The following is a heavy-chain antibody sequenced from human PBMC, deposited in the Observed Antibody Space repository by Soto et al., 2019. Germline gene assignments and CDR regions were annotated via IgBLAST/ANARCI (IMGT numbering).Heavy chain of an antibody. V-gene: IGHV3-33*01. Sequence: QVQLVESGGGVVQPGRSLRLSCAASGFTFSSYGMHWVRQAPGEGLEWVAVIWYDGSNKYYADSVKGRFTISRDNSKNTLYLQMNSLRAEDTAVYYCASLYYYGSGTPDYWGQGTVVTVSS. CDR3: ASLYYYGSGTPDY. J-gene: IGHJ4*02. CDR1: GFTFSSYG. D-gene: IGHD3-10*01. CDR2: IWYDGSNK.